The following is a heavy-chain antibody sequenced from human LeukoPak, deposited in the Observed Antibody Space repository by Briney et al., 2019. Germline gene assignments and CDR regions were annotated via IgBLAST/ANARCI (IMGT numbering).Heavy chain of an antibody. D-gene: IGHD6-19*01. CDR1: GFTFSTNA. CDR2: ISGSGRST. J-gene: IGHJ2*01. Sequence: PGGSLRLSCAASGFTFSTNAMSWVRQAPGKGLEWVTVISGSGRSTHYADSVKCRIDISRDNSKNTVYLQMNSLRAEDTAEYYCAKGGLGEWLVHDWDFDLWGRGTLVTVSS. CDR3: AKGGLGEWLVHDWDFDL. V-gene: IGHV3-23*01.